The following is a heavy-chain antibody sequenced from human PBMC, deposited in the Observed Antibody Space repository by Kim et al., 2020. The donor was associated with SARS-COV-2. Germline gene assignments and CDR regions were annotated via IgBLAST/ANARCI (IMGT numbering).Heavy chain of an antibody. D-gene: IGHD6-13*01. CDR2: IYYSGST. J-gene: IGHJ4*02. V-gene: IGHV4-39*01. Sequence: SETLSLTCTVSGGSISSSSYYWGWIRQPPGKGLEWIGSIYYSGSTYYNPSLKSRVTISVDTSKNQFSLKLSSVTAADTAVYYCAVTAAGKPNFDYWGQGTLVTVSS. CDR1: GGSISSSSYY. CDR3: AVTAAGKPNFDY.